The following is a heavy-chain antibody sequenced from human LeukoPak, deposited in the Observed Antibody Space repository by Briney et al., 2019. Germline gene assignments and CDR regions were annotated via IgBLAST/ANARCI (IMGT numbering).Heavy chain of an antibody. J-gene: IGHJ5*02. Sequence: HSGGSLRLSCAAFGFTFSSYGMHWVRQAPGKGLEWVAVISYDGSNKYYADSVKGRFTISRDNSKNTLYLQMNSLRAEDTAVYYCAAMGSATIKENWFDPWGQGTLVTVSS. CDR3: AAMGSATIKENWFDP. V-gene: IGHV3-30*03. CDR2: ISYDGSNK. CDR1: GFTFSSYG. D-gene: IGHD5-12*01.